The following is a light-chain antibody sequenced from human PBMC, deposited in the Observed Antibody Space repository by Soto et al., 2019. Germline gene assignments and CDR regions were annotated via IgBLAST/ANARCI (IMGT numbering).Light chain of an antibody. CDR3: HQYGSSPGS. Sequence: EVVLTQSPGTLSLSPGESATLSCRASQSFSSSYFAWYQQSPGQAPRLLIYGTSTRAAGIPDRFSGSGSGTDFPLTITRLEPEDFAVYYCHQYGSSPGSFGQGNKVELK. CDR1: QSFSSSY. J-gene: IGKJ1*01. CDR2: GTS. V-gene: IGKV3-20*01.